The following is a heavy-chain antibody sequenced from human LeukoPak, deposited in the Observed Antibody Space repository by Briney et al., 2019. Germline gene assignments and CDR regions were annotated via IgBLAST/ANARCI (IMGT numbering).Heavy chain of an antibody. D-gene: IGHD3-10*01. CDR3: ARSAGIPYYYGSGIPYDY. V-gene: IGHV1-18*01. Sequence: ASVKVSCKASGYTFTSYGISWVRQAPGQGLEWMGWISAYNGNTNYAQKLQGRVTMTTDTSTSTAYMELRSLRPDDTAVYYCARSAGIPYYYGSGIPYDYWGQGTLVTVSS. CDR2: ISAYNGNT. J-gene: IGHJ4*02. CDR1: GYTFTSYG.